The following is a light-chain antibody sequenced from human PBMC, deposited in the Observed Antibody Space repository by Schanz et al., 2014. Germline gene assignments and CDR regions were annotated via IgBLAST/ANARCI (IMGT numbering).Light chain of an antibody. CDR2: GAS. CDR3: QQYGSSPFT. CDR1: QSVSTY. V-gene: IGKV3-20*01. Sequence: EIVMTQSPVTLSVSPGERATLSCRASQSVSTYLAWYQQKPGQAPRLLIYGASTRATGIPARFSGSGSGTDFTLTISRLEPEDSAVYYCQQYGSSPFTFGPGTKVDIK. J-gene: IGKJ3*01.